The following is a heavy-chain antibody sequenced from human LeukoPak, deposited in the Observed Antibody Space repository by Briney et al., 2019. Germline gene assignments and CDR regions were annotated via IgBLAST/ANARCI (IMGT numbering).Heavy chain of an antibody. CDR3: AKNLGPFDV. D-gene: IGHD3-16*01. CDR2: IGDAST. J-gene: IGHJ3*01. V-gene: IGHV3-23*01. Sequence: GGSLRLSCAASGFTFNDFAMTWVRPAPGKGLEWVSSIGDASTYYADSVKGRFTISRDNSKNMLYLQLNSLRAGDTAMYYCAKNLGPFDVRGQGTMVTVSS. CDR1: GFTFNDFA.